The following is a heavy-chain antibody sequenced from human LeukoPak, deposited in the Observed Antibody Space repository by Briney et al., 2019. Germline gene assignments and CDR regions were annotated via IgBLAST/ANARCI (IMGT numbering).Heavy chain of an antibody. D-gene: IGHD3-22*01. Sequence: TSETLSLTCSVSGGSISVSGYYWGWIRQSPEKGLEWIANIYYSGTTYYSPSLESRVTISVETSKSQFSLRMTSVAAADTAVYSCARTHSSLDAFDVWGQGTMVIVSS. CDR3: ARTHSSLDAFDV. J-gene: IGHJ3*01. V-gene: IGHV4-39*01. CDR2: IYYSGTT. CDR1: GGSISVSGYY.